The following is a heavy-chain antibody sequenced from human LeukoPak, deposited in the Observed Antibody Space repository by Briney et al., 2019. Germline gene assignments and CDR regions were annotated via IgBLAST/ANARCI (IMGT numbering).Heavy chain of an antibody. Sequence: PGGSLRLSCAASGFTFSSYGMHWVRQAPGKGLEWVAVISYDGSNKYYADSVKGRFTISRDNSKNTLYLQMNSLRAEDTAVYYCAKDLRAYGSGSSDAFDIWGQGTMVTVSS. J-gene: IGHJ3*02. D-gene: IGHD3-10*01. CDR2: ISYDGSNK. CDR1: GFTFSSYG. V-gene: IGHV3-30*18. CDR3: AKDLRAYGSGSSDAFDI.